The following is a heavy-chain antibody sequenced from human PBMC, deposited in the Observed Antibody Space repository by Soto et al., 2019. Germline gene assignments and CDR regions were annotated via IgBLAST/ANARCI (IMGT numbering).Heavy chain of an antibody. CDR2: ISGSGGST. Sequence: EVQLLESGGGLVQPGGSLRLSCAASGFTFSSYAMSWVRQAPGKGLEWVSAISGSGGSTYYADSVKGLFSISRDNSKNTLYLQMNSVRAEDTAVYYCAKAPRGAFPLFDYWGQGTLVTVSS. CDR1: GFTFSSYA. J-gene: IGHJ4*01. CDR3: AKAPRGAFPLFDY. V-gene: IGHV3-23*01. D-gene: IGHD3-10*01.